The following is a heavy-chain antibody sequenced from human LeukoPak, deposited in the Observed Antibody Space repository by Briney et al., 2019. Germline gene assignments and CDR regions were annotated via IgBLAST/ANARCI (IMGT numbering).Heavy chain of an antibody. J-gene: IGHJ2*01. V-gene: IGHV3-23*01. CDR1: GFTVSNNY. CDR3: AKHSTGVEC. Sequence: GGSLKLSCAASGFTVSNNYMSWVRQAPGKGLEWVSAISGSGGSTYYADSVKGRFTISRDNSKNTLYLQMNSLRAEDTAVYYCAKHSTGVECWGRGTLVTVSS. D-gene: IGHD3-10*01. CDR2: ISGSGGST.